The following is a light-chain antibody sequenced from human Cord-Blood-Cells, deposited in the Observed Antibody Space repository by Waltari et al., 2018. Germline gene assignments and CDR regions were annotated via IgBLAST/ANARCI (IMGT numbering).Light chain of an antibody. Sequence: DIQITQSPSSLSASVGDRVTITCQPSQDITNYLNLYQQNTGKAAKLLIYDASNLETGVPSRFSGSGSGTDFTFTISSLPPEDIATYYCQQYDNLPLTSGGGTKVEIK. V-gene: IGKV1-33*01. CDR3: QQYDNLPLT. CDR1: QDITNY. J-gene: IGKJ4*01. CDR2: DAS.